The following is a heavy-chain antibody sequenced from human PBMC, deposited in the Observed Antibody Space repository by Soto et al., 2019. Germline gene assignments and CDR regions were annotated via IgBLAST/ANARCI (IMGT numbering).Heavy chain of an antibody. CDR2: ICSNGGNK. D-gene: IGHD5-18*01. J-gene: IGHJ4*02. CDR1: GFTFSSYA. Sequence: GGSLRLSCAASGFTFSSYAMHWVRQAPGKGLECVAVICSNGGNKYYADSVKGRFTISRDNSKNTLYLQMNSLRAEDTAVYYCARDSPSQWIQLWSYYFDYWGQGTLVTVSS. V-gene: IGHV3-64*04. CDR3: ARDSPSQWIQLWSYYFDY.